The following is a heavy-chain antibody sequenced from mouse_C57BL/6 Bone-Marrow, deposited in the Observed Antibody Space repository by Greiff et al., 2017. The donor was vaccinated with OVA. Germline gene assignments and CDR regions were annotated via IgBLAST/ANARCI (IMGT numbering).Heavy chain of an antibody. CDR2: NSSGSSTI. CDR1: GFTFSDYG. V-gene: IGHV5-17*01. CDR3: ARGAYYSNYFDY. Sequence: DVHLVESGGGLVKPGGSLKLSCAASGFTFSDYGMHWVRQAPEKGLEWVAYNSSGSSTIYYADTVKGRFTISRDNAKNTLFLQMTSLRSEDTAMYYCARGAYYSNYFDYWGQGTTLTVSS. J-gene: IGHJ2*01. D-gene: IGHD2-5*01.